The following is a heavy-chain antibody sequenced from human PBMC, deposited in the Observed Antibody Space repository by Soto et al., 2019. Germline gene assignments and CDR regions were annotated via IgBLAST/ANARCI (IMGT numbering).Heavy chain of an antibody. D-gene: IGHD2-15*01. CDR3: ARLVERQFLNY. Sequence: LRLSCVASGFSIRSYWMSWVRPAPGKGLEWVANIKEDGRKEYYLGSVKGQFTSSRDNAKNSLYLQMNCLSVEDMAVYYCARLVERQFLNYWGQGTLVTVSS. V-gene: IGHV3-7*02. CDR1: GFSIRSYW. CDR2: IKEDGRKE. J-gene: IGHJ4*02.